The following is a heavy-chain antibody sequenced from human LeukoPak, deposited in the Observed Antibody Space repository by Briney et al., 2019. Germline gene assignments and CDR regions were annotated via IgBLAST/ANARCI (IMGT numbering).Heavy chain of an antibody. V-gene: IGHV1-69*04. D-gene: IGHD3-3*01. CDR3: ARDEWYAIKD. J-gene: IGHJ4*02. Sequence: GASVKVSCKASGGTFSSYAISWVRQAPGQGLEWMGRIIPILGIANYAQKFQGRVTMTRDTSTSTVYMELSSLRSEDTAVYYCARDEWYAIKDWGQGTLVTVSS. CDR2: IIPILGIA. CDR1: GGTFSSYA.